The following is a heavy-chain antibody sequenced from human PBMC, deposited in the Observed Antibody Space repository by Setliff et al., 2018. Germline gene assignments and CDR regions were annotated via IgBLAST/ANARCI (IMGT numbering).Heavy chain of an antibody. J-gene: IGHJ4*02. CDR2: IMQDGGAQ. CDR1: GFTFNNYW. Sequence: GGSLRLSCEAFGFTFNNYWMSWVRQAPGKGLEWVANIMQDGGAQYYLDSVKGRFTVSRDDSNNTLYLHMSSLRAEDTAVYFCARIFLYGTSWYFDNWGQGTLVTVSS. V-gene: IGHV3-7*03. D-gene: IGHD3-3*01. CDR3: ARIFLYGTSWYFDN.